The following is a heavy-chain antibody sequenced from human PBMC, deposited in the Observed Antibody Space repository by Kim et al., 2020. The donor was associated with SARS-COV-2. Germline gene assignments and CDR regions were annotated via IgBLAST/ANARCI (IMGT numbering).Heavy chain of an antibody. CDR1: GFTFGDYA. D-gene: IGHD1-26*01. CDR3: TRGEDYSGSYYRDY. J-gene: IGHJ4*02. CDR2: IKSKAYGGTT. Sequence: GGSLRLSCTASGFTFGDYAMSWVRQAPGKGLEWVSFIKSKAYGGTTEYAASVKGRFTISRDDSKSIAYLQMNSLKTEDTAVYYCTRGEDYSGSYYRDYWGQGTLVTVSS. V-gene: IGHV3-49*04.